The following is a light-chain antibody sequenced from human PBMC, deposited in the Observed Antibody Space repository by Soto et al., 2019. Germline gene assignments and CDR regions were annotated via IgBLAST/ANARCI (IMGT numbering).Light chain of an antibody. V-gene: IGKV3-20*01. Sequence: EILLTQSPAPLPLSPGERATLSCRASQSLTSSYLAWYQQKPGQAPRLLIYGASSRATGIPDRFSGSASGTDFTLTISRLEPEDFAVYYCQQFGSSPSTFGQGTKVESK. J-gene: IGKJ2*01. CDR2: GAS. CDR3: QQFGSSPST. CDR1: QSLTSSY.